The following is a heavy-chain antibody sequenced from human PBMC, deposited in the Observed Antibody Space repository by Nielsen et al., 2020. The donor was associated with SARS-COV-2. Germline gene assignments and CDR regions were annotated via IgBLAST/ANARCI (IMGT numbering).Heavy chain of an antibody. D-gene: IGHD6-13*01. J-gene: IGHJ6*03. CDR3: ARGIAAAGTNYYYYYMDV. CDR2: INDRGGT. V-gene: IGHV4-34*01. Sequence: SETLSLTCAVYGGSFSGYYWSWIRQPPGKGLEWIGQINDRGGTNYNPSLKSRLIISFDTSKNQFSLKLSSVTAADTAVYYCARGIAAAGTNYYYYYMDVWGKGTTVTVSS. CDR1: GGSFSGYY.